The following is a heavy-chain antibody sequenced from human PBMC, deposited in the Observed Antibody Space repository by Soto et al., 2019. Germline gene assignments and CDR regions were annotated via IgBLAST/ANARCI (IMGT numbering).Heavy chain of an antibody. CDR3: AKDEDIGEAPYYFDC. CDR1: GLTFRSYG. CDR2: ISSDGNDK. J-gene: IGHJ4*02. Sequence: RLSSSASGLTFRSYGMHWVRQAPGKGLEWVAVISSDGNDKYSADSVKGRFTISRDNSKNTLYLQMNSLRAEDTAIYYCAKDEDIGEAPYYFDCWGQGTMVTGSS. V-gene: IGHV3-30*18. D-gene: IGHD5-12*01.